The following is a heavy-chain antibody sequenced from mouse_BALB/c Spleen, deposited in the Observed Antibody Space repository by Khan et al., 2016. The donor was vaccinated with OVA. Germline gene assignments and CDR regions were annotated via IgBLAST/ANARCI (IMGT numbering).Heavy chain of an antibody. V-gene: IGHV5-17*02. CDR1: GFTFSSYG. CDR3: AKSYFNGYYMDY. CDR2: IRGDSNTI. J-gene: IGHJ2*01. Sequence: EVQGVESGGGLVQPGGSRKLSCAASGFTFSSYGMHWVRQAPEKGLEWVAYIRGDSNTIYYADTVKGRFTISRDNPKNHLFLQMNSLQSEDTARFYCAKSYFNGYYMDYWGPGTTLTVSS. D-gene: IGHD1-1*01.